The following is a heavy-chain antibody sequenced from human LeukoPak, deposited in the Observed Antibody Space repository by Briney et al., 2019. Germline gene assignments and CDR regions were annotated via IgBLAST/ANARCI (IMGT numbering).Heavy chain of an antibody. J-gene: IGHJ3*01. Sequence: GASVKVSCKASGYTFSDYFMHWVRQAPGQGLEWMGRIIPILGIANYAQKFQGRVTITADKSTSTAYMELSSLRSEDTAVYYCARVGEQWLVRYDAFDVWGQGTMVTVSS. CDR1: GYTFSDYF. D-gene: IGHD6-19*01. V-gene: IGHV1-69*04. CDR3: ARVGEQWLVRYDAFDV. CDR2: IIPILGIA.